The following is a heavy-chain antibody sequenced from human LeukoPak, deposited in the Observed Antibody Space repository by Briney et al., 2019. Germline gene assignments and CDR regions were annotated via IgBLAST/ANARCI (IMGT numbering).Heavy chain of an antibody. CDR3: ARGAASRVGIGFVY. CDR2: ISWNSGSI. Sequence: GGSLRLSCAASGFTFDDYAMHWVRQAPGKGLEWVSGISWNSGSIGYADSVKGRFTISRDNAKNSLYLQMNSLRAEDTAVYYCARGAASRVGIGFVYWGQGTLVTVSS. D-gene: IGHD2-21*01. J-gene: IGHJ4*02. V-gene: IGHV3-9*01. CDR1: GFTFDDYA.